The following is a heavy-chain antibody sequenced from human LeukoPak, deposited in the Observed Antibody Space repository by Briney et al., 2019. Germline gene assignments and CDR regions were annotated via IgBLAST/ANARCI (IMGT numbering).Heavy chain of an antibody. V-gene: IGHV3-23*01. CDR2: ISGSGGST. CDR1: GFTFSSYA. CDR3: ARNTVLYSTTFDY. J-gene: IGHJ4*02. Sequence: GGSLRLSCAASGFTFSSYAMSWVRQAPGKGLEWASAISGSGGSTYYADSVKGRFTISRDNSKNTLYLQMNSLRAVDTAVYYCARNTVLYSTTFDYWGQGTLVTVSS. D-gene: IGHD4-11*01.